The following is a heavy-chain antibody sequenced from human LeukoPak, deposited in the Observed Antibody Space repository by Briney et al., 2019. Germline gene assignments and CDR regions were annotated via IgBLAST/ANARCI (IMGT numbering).Heavy chain of an antibody. J-gene: IGHJ6*03. CDR3: ARVPGYCSSTSCYYSYYYMDV. CDR1: GGSINSSNYY. Sequence: SETLSLTCTVSGGSINSSNYYWAWIRQPPGKGLEWIVEINHSGSTNYNPSLKSRVTISVDTSKNQFSLKLSSVTAADTAVYYCARVPGYCSSTSCYYSYYYMDVWGKGTTVTVSS. V-gene: IGHV4-39*07. CDR2: INHSGST. D-gene: IGHD2-2*01.